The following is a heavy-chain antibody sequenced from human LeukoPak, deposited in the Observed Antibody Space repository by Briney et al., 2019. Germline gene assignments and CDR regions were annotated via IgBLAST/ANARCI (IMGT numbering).Heavy chain of an antibody. CDR3: ARRLRISGLDAFDI. V-gene: IGHV5-51*01. CDR2: IYPGDSNT. D-gene: IGHD2-15*01. J-gene: IGHJ3*02. CDR1: GYSFSNYW. Sequence: GESLKISCKDSGYSFSNYWIGWVRQMPGKGLEWMGIIYPGDSNTRYSPSFQGQVTISADKSISTAYLQWSSLKASDTAMYFCARRLRISGLDAFDIWGQGTMVTVSS.